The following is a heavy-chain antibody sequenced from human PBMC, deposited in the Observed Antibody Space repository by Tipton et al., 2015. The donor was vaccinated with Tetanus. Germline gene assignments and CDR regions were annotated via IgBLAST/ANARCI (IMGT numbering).Heavy chain of an antibody. J-gene: IGHJ5*02. D-gene: IGHD1-26*01. CDR1: GFTFSNYA. Sequence: SLRLSCAASGFTFSNYAMIWVRQAPGKGLEWVANIKHDGSTKSYVDSVKGRFTISRDNGNNSLCLQMNNLRAEDTAVYYCARVSDGGYSPWGQGTLVTVSS. CDR3: ARVSDGGYSP. CDR2: IKHDGSTK. V-gene: IGHV3-7*03.